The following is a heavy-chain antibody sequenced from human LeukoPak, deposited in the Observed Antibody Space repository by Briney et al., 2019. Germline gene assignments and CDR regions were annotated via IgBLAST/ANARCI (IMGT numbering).Heavy chain of an antibody. J-gene: IGHJ4*02. CDR2: ISAYSGDT. CDR3: AVGVDTAMDPRGTFDY. CDR1: GYTFTSYG. V-gene: IGHV1-18*01. Sequence: ASVKVSCKASGYTFTSYGISWVRQAPGQGLEWMGWISAYSGDTNYAQELQGRVTMTTDTSTSTAYIELRSLRSDDTAVYYCAVGVDTAMDPRGTFDYWGQGTLVTVSS. D-gene: IGHD5-18*01.